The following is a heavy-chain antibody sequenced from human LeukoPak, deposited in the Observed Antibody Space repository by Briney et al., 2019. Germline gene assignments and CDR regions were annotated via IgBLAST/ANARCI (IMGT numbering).Heavy chain of an antibody. CDR2: INHSGST. V-gene: IGHV4-34*01. D-gene: IGHD2-2*01. Sequence: SETLSLTCAVYGGSFSGYYWSWIRQPPGKGLEWIGEINHSGSTHYNPSLKSRVTISVDTSKNQFSLKLSSVTAADTAVYYCARARRGIVVVRYYYGMDVWGKGTTVTVSS. CDR1: GGSFSGYY. J-gene: IGHJ6*04. CDR3: ARARRGIVVVRYYYGMDV.